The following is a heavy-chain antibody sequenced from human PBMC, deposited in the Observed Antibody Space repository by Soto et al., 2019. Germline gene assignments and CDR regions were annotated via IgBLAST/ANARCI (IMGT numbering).Heavy chain of an antibody. CDR1: GFTFSSYG. Sequence: QVQLVESGGGVVQPGRSLRLSCAASGFTFSSYGMHWVRQAPGKGLEWVAVIWYDGSNKYYADSVKGRFTISRDNSKNTLYLQMNSLRAEDTAVYYCAREPYDKAPTDYWGQGTLVTVSS. V-gene: IGHV3-33*01. D-gene: IGHD3-22*01. CDR2: IWYDGSNK. CDR3: AREPYDKAPTDY. J-gene: IGHJ4*02.